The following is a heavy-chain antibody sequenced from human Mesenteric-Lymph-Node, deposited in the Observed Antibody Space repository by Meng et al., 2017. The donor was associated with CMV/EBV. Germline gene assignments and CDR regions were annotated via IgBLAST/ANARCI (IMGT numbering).Heavy chain of an antibody. CDR2: VHYTGST. CDR3: ARPFPSWQSPRLDPFGA. J-gene: IGHJ5*02. D-gene: IGHD6-19*01. CDR1: GDSIRSFYY. V-gene: IGHV4-39*01. Sequence: QLALWGWDPEQVKPSEPLSLTCTFSGDSIRSFYYGGWIRQPPGRGLEWIGSVHYTGSTYYSPSLKSRVTVSVDTSKNQFSLRLTSVTAADTAVYYCARPFPSWQSPRLDPFGAWGQGTLVTVSS.